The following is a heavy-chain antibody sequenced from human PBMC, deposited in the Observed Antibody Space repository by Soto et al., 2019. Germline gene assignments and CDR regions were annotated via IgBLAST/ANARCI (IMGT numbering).Heavy chain of an antibody. J-gene: IGHJ4*02. V-gene: IGHV4-30-2*01. CDR3: ARAGGLGAVAVDY. Sequence: PSETLSLTCAVSGGSISSGGYSWSWIRQPPGKGLEWIGYIYHSGTYYNPSLKSRVTISVDRSKNQFSLKLSSVTAADTAVYYCARAGGLGAVAVDYWGQXTLGTVSS. D-gene: IGHD6-19*01. CDR2: IYHSGT. CDR1: GGSISSGGYS.